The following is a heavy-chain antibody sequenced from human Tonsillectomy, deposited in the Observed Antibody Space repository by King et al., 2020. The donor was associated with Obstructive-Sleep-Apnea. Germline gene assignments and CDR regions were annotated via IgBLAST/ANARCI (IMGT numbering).Heavy chain of an antibody. V-gene: IGHV2-26*01. CDR3: ARTLLYYYDTSDGAFDI. CDR1: GFSLNNARMA. D-gene: IGHD3-22*01. CDR2: IFSNDEK. J-gene: IGHJ3*02. Sequence: TLKESGPVLVKPTETLTLTCTVSGFSLNNARMAVSWIRQPPGKALEWLAHIFSNDEKSYSTSLKSRLTISKDTSKNQVVLSMTNMDPVDTATYYCARTLLYYYDTSDGAFDIWGQGTMVTVSS.